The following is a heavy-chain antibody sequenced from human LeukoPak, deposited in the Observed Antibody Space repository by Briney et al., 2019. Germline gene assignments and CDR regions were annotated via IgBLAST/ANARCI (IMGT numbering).Heavy chain of an antibody. Sequence: GGSLRLSCAASGFTFSSYWMSWVRQAPGKGLEWVANIKQDGSEKYYVDSVKGRFTISRDNAKNSLYLQMNSLRAEDTAVYYCARVAPGATGAFDIWGQGTMVTVSS. CDR3: ARVAPGATGAFDI. CDR2: IKQDGSEK. V-gene: IGHV3-7*01. D-gene: IGHD1-26*01. CDR1: GFTFSSYW. J-gene: IGHJ3*02.